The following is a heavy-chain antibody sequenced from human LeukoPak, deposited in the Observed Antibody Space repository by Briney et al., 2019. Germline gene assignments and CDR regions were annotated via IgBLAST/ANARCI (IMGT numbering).Heavy chain of an antibody. J-gene: IGHJ4*02. CDR2: ISSNGGST. CDR1: GFTFSSYA. V-gene: IGHV3-64*01. Sequence: GGSLRLSCAASGFTFSSYAMHWVRQAPGKGLEYVSAISSNGGSTYYANSVKGRFTISRDNSKNTLYLQMGSLRADDMAVYYCARDSGSYHAYFDYWGQGTLVTVSS. CDR3: ARDSGSYHAYFDY. D-gene: IGHD1-26*01.